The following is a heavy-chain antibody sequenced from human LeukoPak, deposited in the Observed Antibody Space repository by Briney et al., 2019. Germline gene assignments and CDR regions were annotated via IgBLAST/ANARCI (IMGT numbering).Heavy chain of an antibody. Sequence: SETLSLTCTVSGGSISNKYWSWIRQPPGKGLEWIGYIYYSGSTYYNPSLKSRVTISVDTSKNQFSLKLSSVTAADTAVYYCARHAILVVVAATINWFDPWGQGTLVTVSS. D-gene: IGHD2-15*01. J-gene: IGHJ5*02. CDR2: IYYSGST. CDR1: GGSISNKY. V-gene: IGHV4-59*08. CDR3: ARHAILVVVAATINWFDP.